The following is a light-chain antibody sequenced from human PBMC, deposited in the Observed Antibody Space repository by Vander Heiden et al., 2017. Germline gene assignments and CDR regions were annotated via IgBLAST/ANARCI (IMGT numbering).Light chain of an antibody. Sequence: QSVLTQPPSVSGAPGPTVTITCTGGGPNIGAGYDVHWYQQLPGTAPKLLIYGNSNRPSGVPDRFSGSKSGTSASLAITGLQAEDEADYYCQSYDSSLSGSWVFGGGTKLTVL. J-gene: IGLJ3*02. V-gene: IGLV1-40*01. CDR3: QSYDSSLSGSWV. CDR1: GPNIGAGYD. CDR2: GNS.